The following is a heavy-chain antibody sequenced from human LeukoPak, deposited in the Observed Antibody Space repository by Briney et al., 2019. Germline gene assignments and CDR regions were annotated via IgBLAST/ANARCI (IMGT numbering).Heavy chain of an antibody. Sequence: PSETLSLTCTVSGGSISSYYWSWIRQPPGKGLEWIGYIYFSGTTNYNPYLKSRVTILVDTSKNQFSLNLSSVTAADTAVYYCARRGIAAAGYDYWGQGNLVTVSS. V-gene: IGHV4-59*08. CDR2: IYFSGTT. J-gene: IGHJ4*02. D-gene: IGHD6-13*01. CDR1: GGSISSYY. CDR3: ARRGIAAAGYDY.